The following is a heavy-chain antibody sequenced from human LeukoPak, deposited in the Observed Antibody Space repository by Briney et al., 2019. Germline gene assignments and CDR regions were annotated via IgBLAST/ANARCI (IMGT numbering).Heavy chain of an antibody. CDR1: GGSFSGYY. J-gene: IGHJ4*02. CDR2: INHSGST. Sequence: PSETLSLTCAVYGGSFSGYYWSWIRQPPGKGLEWIGEINHSGSTNYIPSLKSRVTVSLDTSKTQFSLKLSSVTAADTAVHYCARRNYGDYGFDYWGQGTLVTVSS. V-gene: IGHV4-34*01. D-gene: IGHD4-17*01. CDR3: ARRNYGDYGFDY.